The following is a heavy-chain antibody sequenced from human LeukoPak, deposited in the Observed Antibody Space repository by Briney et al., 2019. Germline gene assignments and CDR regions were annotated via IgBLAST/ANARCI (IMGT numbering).Heavy chain of an antibody. J-gene: IGHJ3*02. CDR1: GFTFSSYG. V-gene: IGHV3-30*03. Sequence: GGSLRLSCAASGFTFSSYGMHWVRQAPGKGLEWVAVISYDGSNKYYADSVKGRFTISRDNSKNTLYLQMNSLRAEDTAVYYCATSSSGYYHDAFDIWGQGTMVTVSS. D-gene: IGHD3-22*01. CDR2: ISYDGSNK. CDR3: ATSSSGYYHDAFDI.